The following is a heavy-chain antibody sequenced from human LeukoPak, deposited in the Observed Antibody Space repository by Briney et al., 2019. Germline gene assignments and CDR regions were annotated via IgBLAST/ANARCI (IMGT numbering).Heavy chain of an antibody. CDR2: IYYSGST. V-gene: IGHV4-31*03. Sequence: PSQTLSLTCTVSGGSISSGGYYWSWIRQHPGKGLEWIGYIYYSGSTYYNPSLKSRVTISVDTSKNQFSLELSSVTAADTAVYYCARGGKVWFDPWGQGTLVTVSS. CDR1: GGSISSGGYY. CDR3: ARGGKVWFDP. J-gene: IGHJ5*02. D-gene: IGHD1-26*01.